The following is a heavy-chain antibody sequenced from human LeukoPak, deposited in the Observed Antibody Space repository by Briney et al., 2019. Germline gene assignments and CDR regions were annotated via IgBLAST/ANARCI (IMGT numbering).Heavy chain of an antibody. CDR2: ISGDGGST. Sequence: PGGSLRLSCAASGFTFDDYAMHWVRQAPGKGLEWVSLISGDGGSTYYADSVKGRFTISRDNSKNSLYLQMNSLRTEDTALYYCAKSAHPDSSSWYNWFDPWGQGTLVTVSS. J-gene: IGHJ5*02. D-gene: IGHD6-13*01. CDR1: GFTFDDYA. CDR3: AKSAHPDSSSWYNWFDP. V-gene: IGHV3-43*02.